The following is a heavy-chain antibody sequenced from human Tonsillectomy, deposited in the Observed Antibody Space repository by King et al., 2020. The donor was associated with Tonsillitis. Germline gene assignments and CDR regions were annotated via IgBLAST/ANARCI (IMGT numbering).Heavy chain of an antibody. D-gene: IGHD2-15*01. CDR1: GFPFSSCS. J-gene: IGHJ4*02. Sequence: VQLVESGGGLVQPGGSLRLSCAASGFPFSSCSMSWVRPAPGKGLEWVVYIMCSSSSIDYADLVKGRFTNSRDNAKNSLYLQMNNLRAEDTAVYYCASRTPIGYWGQGTLVTVSS. V-gene: IGHV3-48*01. CDR2: IMCSSSSI. CDR3: ASRTPIGY.